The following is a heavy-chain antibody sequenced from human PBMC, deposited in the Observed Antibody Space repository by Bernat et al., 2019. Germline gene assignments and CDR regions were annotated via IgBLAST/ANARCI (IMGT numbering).Heavy chain of an antibody. D-gene: IGHD6-19*01. Sequence: QLQLQESGPGLVKPSETLSLTCTVSGGSISSSSYHWGWIRQPPGKGLEWIGSIYYSGSTYYNPSLKSRVTISVDTSKNQFSLKLSSVTAADTAVYYCARRLGQWLANVDYWGQGTLVTVSS. CDR2: IYYSGST. CDR1: GGSISSSSYH. J-gene: IGHJ4*02. CDR3: ARRLGQWLANVDY. V-gene: IGHV4-39*01.